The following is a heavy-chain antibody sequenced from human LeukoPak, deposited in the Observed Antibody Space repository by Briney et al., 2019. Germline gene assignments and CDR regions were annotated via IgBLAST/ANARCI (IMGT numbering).Heavy chain of an antibody. D-gene: IGHD3-9*01. CDR2: ITGGGSGI. CDR3: AKWGDYDVLTGYYVSDY. Sequence: PGASLRLSCAASGFTFSNYAMSWVRQAPGKGLEWVSAITGGGSGIYYADSMKSRFTISRDNSKNTLYLQINSLRAEDTAVYYRAKWGDYDVLTGYYVSDYWGHGTLVTVSS. CDR1: GFTFSNYA. J-gene: IGHJ4*01. V-gene: IGHV3-23*01.